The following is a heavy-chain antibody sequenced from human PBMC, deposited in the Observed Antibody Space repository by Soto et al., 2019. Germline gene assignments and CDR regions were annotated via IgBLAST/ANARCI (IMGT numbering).Heavy chain of an antibody. J-gene: IGHJ6*03. CDR3: AKSFEEYYDFWSGYLEYYMDV. CDR2: ISGSGGST. CDR1: GFTFSSYA. Sequence: LSLPCAASGFTFSSYAMSWVRQAPGKGLEWVSAISGSGGSTYYADSVKGRFTISRDNSKNTLYLQMNSLRAEDTAVYYCAKSFEEYYDFWSGYLEYYMDVWGKGTTVTVSS. V-gene: IGHV3-23*01. D-gene: IGHD3-3*01.